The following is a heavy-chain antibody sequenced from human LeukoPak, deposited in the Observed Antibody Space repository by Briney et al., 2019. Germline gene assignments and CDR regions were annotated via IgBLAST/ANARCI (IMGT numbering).Heavy chain of an antibody. CDR2: MYYSGST. V-gene: IGHV4-30-4*01. D-gene: IGHD3-22*01. Sequence: PSQTLSFTCTVSGGSISSGDYYWSWIRQPPGKGLEWIAYMYYSGSTYYNPSLKSRVTMSADTSKNQLSLKLSSVTAADTAVYYCARPYYYDSRIDPWGQGILVTVSS. J-gene: IGHJ5*02. CDR3: ARPYYYDSRIDP. CDR1: GGSISSGDYY.